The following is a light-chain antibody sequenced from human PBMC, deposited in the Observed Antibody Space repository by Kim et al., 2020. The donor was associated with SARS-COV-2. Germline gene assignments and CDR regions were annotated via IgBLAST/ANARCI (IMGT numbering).Light chain of an antibody. Sequence: SYELAQPPSVSVSPGQTASITCSGNDLDKKYVCWYQQKPGQSPVLVIYQDRKRPSGIPDRFSGSNSGNTATLTISGTQAVDEADYYCQAWDSNTGVFGGGTQLTVL. J-gene: IGLJ3*02. CDR1: DLDKKY. CDR3: QAWDSNTGV. V-gene: IGLV3-1*01. CDR2: QDR.